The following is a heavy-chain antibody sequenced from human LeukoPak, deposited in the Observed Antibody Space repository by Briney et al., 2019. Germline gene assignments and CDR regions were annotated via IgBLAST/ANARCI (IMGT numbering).Heavy chain of an antibody. J-gene: IGHJ4*02. CDR2: IYYSGST. Sequence: SETLSLTCTVSGGSISSYCWSWIRQPPGEGLEWVGYIYYSGSTNYHPSPKSRAPISVATSKNQFSLKLSSVTAADTAVYYCASSLQWLALGNFDYWGQGTLVTVSS. CDR1: GGSISSYC. D-gene: IGHD6-19*01. CDR3: ASSLQWLALGNFDY. V-gene: IGHV4-59*01.